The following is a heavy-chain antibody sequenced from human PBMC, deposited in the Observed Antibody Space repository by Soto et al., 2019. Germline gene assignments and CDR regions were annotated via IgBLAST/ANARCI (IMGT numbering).Heavy chain of an antibody. CDR1: GGSISSYY. CDR2: IYYSGST. J-gene: IGHJ4*02. V-gene: IGHV4-59*01. Sequence: QVQLQESGPGLVKPSETLSLTCTVSGGSISSYYWSWIRQPPGKGLEWIGYIYYSGSTNYNPSLKSRVTISVDTSNNQFSLKLSSVTAADTAVYYCARDKTGWFVWGQGTLVTVCS. D-gene: IGHD3-10*01. CDR3: ARDKTGWFV.